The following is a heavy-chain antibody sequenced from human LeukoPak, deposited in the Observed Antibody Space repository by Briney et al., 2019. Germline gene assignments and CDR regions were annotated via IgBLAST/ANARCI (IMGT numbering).Heavy chain of an antibody. V-gene: IGHV3-33*01. Sequence: PGGSLRLSCAASGFTFSSYGMHWVCQAPGKGLEWVAVIWYGGSNKYYADSVKGRFTISRDNSKNTLYLQMNSLRAEDTAVYYCARDGARDSSGWYDVYYFDYWGQGTLVTVSS. CDR2: IWYGGSNK. D-gene: IGHD6-19*01. CDR1: GFTFSSYG. J-gene: IGHJ4*02. CDR3: ARDGARDSSGWYDVYYFDY.